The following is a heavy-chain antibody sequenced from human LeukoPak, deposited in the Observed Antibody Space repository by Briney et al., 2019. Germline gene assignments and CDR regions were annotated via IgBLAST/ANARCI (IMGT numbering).Heavy chain of an antibody. CDR1: GYTFTGYY. CDR3: ARDPVLRYFDWSGVHWFDP. J-gene: IGHJ5*02. V-gene: IGHV1-2*02. CDR2: INPNSGGT. D-gene: IGHD3-9*01. Sequence: GASVKVSCKASGYTFTGYYMHWVRQAPGQGLEWMGWINPNSGGTNYAQKFQGRVTMTRDTSISTAYMELSRLRSDDTAVYYCARDPVLRYFDWSGVHWFDPWGQGTLVTVSS.